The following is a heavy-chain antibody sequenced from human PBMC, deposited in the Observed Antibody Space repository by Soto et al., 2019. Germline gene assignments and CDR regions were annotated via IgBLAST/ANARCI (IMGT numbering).Heavy chain of an antibody. D-gene: IGHD4-17*01. J-gene: IGHJ4*02. Sequence: GGSLRLSCVVSGFRFDDYGMHWVRQAPGKGLEWIAGISRDSRSISYGASMKGRFTISRDNAKNSLYLQLNSLRADDTAFYYCVKDALTTVAYYFDYWGQGALVTVSS. CDR1: GFRFDDYG. CDR3: VKDALTTVAYYFDY. V-gene: IGHV3-9*01. CDR2: ISRDSRSI.